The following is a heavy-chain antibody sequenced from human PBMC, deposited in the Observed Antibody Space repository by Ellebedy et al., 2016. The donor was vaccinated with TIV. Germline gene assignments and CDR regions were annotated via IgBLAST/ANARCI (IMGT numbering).Heavy chain of an antibody. CDR3: ARVNTVDRVDTAMAGQPDY. CDR2: MNPNSGNT. V-gene: IGHV1-8*01. J-gene: IGHJ4*02. D-gene: IGHD5-18*01. CDR1: GYTFTSYD. Sequence: AASVKVSCKASGYTFTSYDINWVRQATGQGLEWMGWMNPNSGNTGYAQKFQGRVTMTRNTSISTAYMELSSLRSEDTAVYYCARVNTVDRVDTAMAGQPDYWGQGTLVTVSS.